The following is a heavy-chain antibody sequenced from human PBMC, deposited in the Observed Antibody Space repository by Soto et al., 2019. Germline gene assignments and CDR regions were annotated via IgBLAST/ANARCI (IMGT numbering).Heavy chain of an antibody. J-gene: IGHJ6*02. D-gene: IGHD2-21*01. CDR2: IIPLMRTV. V-gene: IGHV1-69*06. CDR3: ARDPVDLFGYLDV. CDR1: EGTFASYS. Sequence: QEELVQSGAEVKKPGSSVNVSCRTSEGTFASYSITRLRQAPGQRLEWMGEIIPLMRTVNYAQKFQDRVTITGDRSTSTVYMALSSLRSDDTAVYYCARDPVDLFGYLDVWGQGTPVTVSS.